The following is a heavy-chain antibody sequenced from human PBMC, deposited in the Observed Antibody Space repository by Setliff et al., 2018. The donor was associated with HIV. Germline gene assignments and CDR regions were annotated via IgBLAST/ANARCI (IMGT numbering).Heavy chain of an antibody. Sequence: ASVKVSCKASRGTFSSYDINWVRQATGQGLEWMGWMSPKSGNTGYAQKFQGRVTMTRNTSISTVYMELSSLRSEDTAVYYCARSRPQISIFGLVQDYWGQGTLVTVSS. J-gene: IGHJ4*02. V-gene: IGHV1-8*02. CDR1: RGTFSSYD. CDR2: MSPKSGNT. CDR3: ARSRPQISIFGLVQDY. D-gene: IGHD3-3*01.